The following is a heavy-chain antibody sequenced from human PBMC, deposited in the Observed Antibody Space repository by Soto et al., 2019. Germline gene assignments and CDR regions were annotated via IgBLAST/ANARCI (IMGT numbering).Heavy chain of an antibody. V-gene: IGHV1-18*01. J-gene: IGHJ4*02. CDR1: GYTFTTYG. D-gene: IGHD6-13*01. Sequence: ASVKVSCKASGYTFTTYGISWVRQAPGQGLEWMRWISAYSGSTKFAQKLQGRVTMTTDTSTTTAYMELRSLTSDDTAVYYCARDFTKSSSWPYYFDYWGQGTLVTVSS. CDR2: ISAYSGST. CDR3: ARDFTKSSSWPYYFDY.